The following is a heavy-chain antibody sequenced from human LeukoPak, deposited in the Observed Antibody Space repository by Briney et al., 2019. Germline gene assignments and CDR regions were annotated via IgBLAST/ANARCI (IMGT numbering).Heavy chain of an antibody. D-gene: IGHD3-3*01. CDR1: GYTFTSYD. CDR3: ARGGFKPYDAFDI. J-gene: IGHJ3*02. Sequence: ASVKVSCKASGYTFTSYDINWVRQATGQGLEWMGWMNPNSGNTGYAQKFQGRVTMTRNTSISTAYMERSSLRSDDTAVYYYARGGFKPYDAFDIWGQGTLVTVSS. CDR2: MNPNSGNT. V-gene: IGHV1-8*01.